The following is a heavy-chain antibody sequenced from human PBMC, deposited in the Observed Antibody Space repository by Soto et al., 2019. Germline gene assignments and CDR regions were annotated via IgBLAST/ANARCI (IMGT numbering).Heavy chain of an antibody. CDR2: INHSGST. J-gene: IGHJ4*02. V-gene: IGHV4-4*02. CDR1: GGSISSSNW. D-gene: IGHD6-13*01. Sequence: QVQLQESGPGLVKPSGTLSLTCAVSGGSISSSNWWSWVRQPPGKGVEWIGEINHSGSTNYNPSLKSRVTMTVDKSKNQFSLQLSSVTAADTAVYYCARGGSSWYGTTDYWGQGTLVTVSS. CDR3: ARGGSSWYGTTDY.